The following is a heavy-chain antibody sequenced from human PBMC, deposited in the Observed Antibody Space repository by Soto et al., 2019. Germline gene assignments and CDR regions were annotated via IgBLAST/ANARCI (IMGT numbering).Heavy chain of an antibody. V-gene: IGHV1-18*01. Sequence: ASVKVSCKASGYTFTSYGISWVRQAPGQGLEWMGWISAYNGNTSNAQNLQGRVTMTTDTSTSTAYMELRSLRSDDTAVYYCARDQTRGDYYYYVMDVWGQGTTVTVSS. CDR2: ISAYNGNT. J-gene: IGHJ6*02. CDR3: ARDQTRGDYYYYVMDV. CDR1: GYTFTSYG. D-gene: IGHD3-16*01.